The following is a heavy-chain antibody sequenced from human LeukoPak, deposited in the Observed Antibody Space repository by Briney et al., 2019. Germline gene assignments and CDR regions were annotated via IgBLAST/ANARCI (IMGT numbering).Heavy chain of an antibody. V-gene: IGHV1-69*05. CDR1: GGTFSSYA. CDR2: IIPIFGTA. J-gene: IGHJ4*02. CDR3: ASARMGATYGYFDY. D-gene: IGHD1-26*01. Sequence: ASVKVSCKASGGTFSSYAIIWVRQAPGQGLEWMGGIIPIFGTANYAQKFQGRVTITTDESTSTAYMELSSLRSEDTAVYYCASARMGATYGYFDYWGQGTLVTVSS.